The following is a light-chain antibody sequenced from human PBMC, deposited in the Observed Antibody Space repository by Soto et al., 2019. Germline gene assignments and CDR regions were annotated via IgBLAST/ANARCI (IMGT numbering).Light chain of an antibody. J-gene: IGKJ5*01. CDR1: QSISSW. CDR3: QQYNTYST. V-gene: IGKV1-5*01. Sequence: DIQMTQSPSTLSASVGDRVTITCRASQSISSWLAWYQQKPGRAPSLIIYDASTLERGVPSRFSGSGSGTEFTLIISNLQPDDFATYYCQQYNTYSTFGQGTRLEIK. CDR2: DAS.